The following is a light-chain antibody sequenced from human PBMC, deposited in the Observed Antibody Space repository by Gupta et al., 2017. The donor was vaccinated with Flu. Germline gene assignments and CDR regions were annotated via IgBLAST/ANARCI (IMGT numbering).Light chain of an antibody. Sequence: PPTSITCTRNKVGDTSVSWYQQQSDPSPLLVIYHDNQRPSGIPERFSGSKFENTATLTISGHQEADEANYYCPGCDAPTYLVFGGGTNLTVL. CDR2: HDN. CDR1: KVGDTS. CDR3: PGCDAPTYLV. V-gene: IGLV3-1*01. J-gene: IGLJ2*01.